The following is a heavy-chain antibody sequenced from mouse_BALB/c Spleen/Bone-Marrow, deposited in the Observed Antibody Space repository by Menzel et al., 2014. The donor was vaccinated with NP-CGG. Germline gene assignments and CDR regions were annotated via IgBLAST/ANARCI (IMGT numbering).Heavy chain of an antibody. D-gene: IGHD1-1*01. CDR1: GYAFTNYL. V-gene: IGHV1-54*01. CDR2: INPGSGGP. CDR3: ARSGYYGSNYAMDY. J-gene: IGHJ4*01. Sequence: VQLQESGAELVRPGTSVKVSCKASGYAFTNYLIEWVKQRPGQGLEWIGVINPGSGGPNYNEKFKGKATLTADESSSTAYMQLSSLTSDDSAVYFCARSGYYGSNYAMDYWGQGTSVTVSS.